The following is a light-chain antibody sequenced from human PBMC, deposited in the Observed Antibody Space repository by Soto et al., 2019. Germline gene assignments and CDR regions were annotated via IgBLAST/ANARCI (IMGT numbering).Light chain of an antibody. CDR3: AAWDDSLNAL. V-gene: IGLV1-44*01. CDR1: SSNIGSNT. CDR2: SNN. J-gene: IGLJ1*01. Sequence: QSVLTQPPSASGTPGQRVTISCSGSSSNIGSNTVNWYQQPPGTAPKLLIYSNNQRPSGVPDRFSGSKSGTSASLAISGLQSEDEADYYCAAWDDSLNALFGTGTKVTVL.